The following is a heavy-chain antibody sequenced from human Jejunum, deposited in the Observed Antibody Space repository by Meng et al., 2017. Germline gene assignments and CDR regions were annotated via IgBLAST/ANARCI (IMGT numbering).Heavy chain of an antibody. CDR2: ISYEARSI. CDR1: GFTLSSHW. Sequence: GESLKISCTASGFTLSSHWMHWVRQDPGKGLVWVSRISYEARSISYEDSVKGRFTISRDNAKNTLYLQMNSLRDEDTALYDCARAIDGNYGSFDRWGQGTLVTVSS. J-gene: IGHJ5*02. V-gene: IGHV3-74*01. CDR3: ARAIDGNYGSFDR. D-gene: IGHD1-7*01.